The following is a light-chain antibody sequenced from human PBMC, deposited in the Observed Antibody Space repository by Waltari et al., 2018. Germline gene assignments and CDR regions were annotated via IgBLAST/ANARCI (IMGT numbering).Light chain of an antibody. Sequence: QPVVTQPPSAPASLGASVTLICTLTGDYSNYIVVWYQQNTGNGPRFVMRVGTGGAVGVRGDGIPDRFSVSGSGLNRYLTIQNIQEEDEGDYHCGADHDTGTKFVPVVFGGGTRLTVL. J-gene: IGLJ2*01. CDR3: GADHDTGTKFVPVV. CDR1: GDYSNYI. V-gene: IGLV9-49*03. CDR2: VGTGGAVG.